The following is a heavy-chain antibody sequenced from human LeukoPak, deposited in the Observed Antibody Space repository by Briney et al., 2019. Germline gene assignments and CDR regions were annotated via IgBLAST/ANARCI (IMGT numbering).Heavy chain of an antibody. CDR2: IYYSGST. CDR3: ARAGIAAAARGWFDP. V-gene: IGHV4-39*07. CDR1: GGSISSSSYY. Sequence: SETLSLTCTVSGGSISSSSYYWGWIRQPPGKGLEWIGNIYYSGSTYYNPSLKSRVTISVDTSKNQFSLKLSSVTAADTAVYYCARAGIAAAARGWFDPWGQGTLVTVSS. D-gene: IGHD6-13*01. J-gene: IGHJ5*02.